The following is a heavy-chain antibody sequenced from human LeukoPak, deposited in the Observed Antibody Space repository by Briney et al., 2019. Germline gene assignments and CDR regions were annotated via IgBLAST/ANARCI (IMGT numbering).Heavy chain of an antibody. Sequence: PGGSLRLSCAASGFTFSSYSMNWVRQAPGKGLEWVSSISSSSSYIYYADSVKGRFTISRDNAKNSLYLQMNSLRAEDTAVYYCARSPPYSSNWNWSFYLWGCGALVTVSS. V-gene: IGHV3-21*01. CDR1: GFTFSSYS. CDR3: ARSPPYSSNWNWSFYL. J-gene: IGHJ2*01. CDR2: ISSSSSYI. D-gene: IGHD6-13*01.